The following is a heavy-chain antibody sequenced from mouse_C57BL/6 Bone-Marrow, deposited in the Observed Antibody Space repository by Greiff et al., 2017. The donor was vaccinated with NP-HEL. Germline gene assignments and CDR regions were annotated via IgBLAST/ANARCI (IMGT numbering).Heavy chain of an antibody. J-gene: IGHJ3*01. CDR2: IHTNSGST. CDR3: ARRDYGSRVAY. Sequence: QVQLQQPGAELVKPGASVKLSCKASGYTFTSYWMHWVKQRPGQGLEWIGMIHTNSGSTNYNEKFKSKATLTVDKSSSTAYMQISSLTSEDSAVYYCARRDYGSRVAYWGQGTLVTVSA. D-gene: IGHD1-1*01. CDR1: GYTFTSYW. V-gene: IGHV1-64*01.